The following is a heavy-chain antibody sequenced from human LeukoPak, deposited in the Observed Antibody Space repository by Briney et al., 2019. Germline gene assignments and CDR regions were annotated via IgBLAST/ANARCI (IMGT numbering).Heavy chain of an antibody. J-gene: IGHJ4*02. CDR3: ARRAGAYSHPYDY. CDR2: IYSDNT. CDR1: GFTLSTNW. V-gene: IGHV3-53*01. D-gene: IGHD4/OR15-4a*01. Sequence: GGSLRLSCAASGFTLSTNWMSWVRQAPGKGLEWVSFIYSDNTHYSDSVKGRFTISRDNSKNTLYLQMNSLRAEDTAVYYCARRAGAYSHPYDYWGQGTLVTVSS.